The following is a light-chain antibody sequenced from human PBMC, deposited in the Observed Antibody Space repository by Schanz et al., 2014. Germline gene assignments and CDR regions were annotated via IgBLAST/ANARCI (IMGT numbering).Light chain of an antibody. CDR3: SAYVQGRNFVA. V-gene: IGLV1-44*01. Sequence: QSVLAQPPSASKTPGQRISISCSGGRSNIGSNSVNWYQQLPGTAPKLLIYSNNQRPSGVPDRFSGSKSGNTASLTVSGLQAEDEADYYCSAYVQGRNFVAFGGGTKLTVL. CDR1: RSNIGSNS. J-gene: IGLJ2*01. CDR2: SNN.